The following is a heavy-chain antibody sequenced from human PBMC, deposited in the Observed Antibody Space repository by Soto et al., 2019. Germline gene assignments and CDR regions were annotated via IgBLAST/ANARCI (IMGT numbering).Heavy chain of an antibody. V-gene: IGHV1-69*01. CDR2: IIPIFGTA. CDR1: GGTFSSYA. D-gene: IGHD2-15*01. Sequence: QVQLVQSGAEVKKPGSSVKVSCKASGGTFSSYAISWVRQAPGQGLEWMGGIIPIFGTANYAQKFQGRVTITADESTSTAYMERSSLRSENTAVYYCARGYCSGGSCYLFPYYGMDVWGQGTTVTVSS. J-gene: IGHJ6*02. CDR3: ARGYCSGGSCYLFPYYGMDV.